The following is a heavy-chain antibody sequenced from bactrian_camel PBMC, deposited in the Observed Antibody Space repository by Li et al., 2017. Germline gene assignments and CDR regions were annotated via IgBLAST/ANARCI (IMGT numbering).Heavy chain of an antibody. CDR1: GFDFSSYD. Sequence: VQLVESGGGLVQPGGSLTLSCAASGFDFSSYDMSWVRQAPGKGLEWVSVIHSGGDTVGYSDTAKGRFTISRDNAKNTLYLQLNSLKTEDTAMYYCAKDRVVSGVGYEYDRWGQGTQVTVS. D-gene: IGHD3*01. CDR2: IHSGGDTV. J-gene: IGHJ4*01. V-gene: IGHV3S40*01. CDR3: AKDRVVSGVGYEYDR.